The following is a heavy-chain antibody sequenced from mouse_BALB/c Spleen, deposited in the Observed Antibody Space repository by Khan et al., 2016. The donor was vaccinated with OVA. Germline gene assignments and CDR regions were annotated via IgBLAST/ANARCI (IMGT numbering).Heavy chain of an antibody. CDR3: AKFTPDYYSMDY. CDR2: IWGDGST. J-gene: IGHJ4*01. CDR1: GFSLNSYG. D-gene: IGHD1-1*01. Sequence: VQLVESGPGLVAPSQSLSITCTVSGFSLNSYGVNWVRQPPGKGLEWLGVIWGDGSTNYHSALKSRLITSKDDSKSQVFLKLNSLQTDDTATYYCAKFTPDYYSMDYWGQGTSVTVSS. V-gene: IGHV2-3*01.